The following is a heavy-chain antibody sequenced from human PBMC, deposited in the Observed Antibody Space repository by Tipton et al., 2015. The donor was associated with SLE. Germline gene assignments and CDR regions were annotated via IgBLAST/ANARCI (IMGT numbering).Heavy chain of an antibody. CDR2: IKQDGSEK. V-gene: IGHV3-7*04. CDR3: ARGVAGGYYYYGMDV. J-gene: IGHJ6*02. CDR1: GFTFSSYW. Sequence: LLVQSGGGLVQPGGSLRLSCAASGFTFSSYWMSWVRQAPGKGLEWVANIKQDGSEKYYVDSVKGRFTISRDNAKNSLYLQMNSLRAEDTAVYYCARGVAGGYYYYGMDVWGQGTTVTVSS. D-gene: IGHD6-19*01.